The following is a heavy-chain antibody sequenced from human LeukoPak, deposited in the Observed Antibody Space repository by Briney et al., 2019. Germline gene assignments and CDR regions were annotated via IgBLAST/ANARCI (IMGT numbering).Heavy chain of an antibody. J-gene: IGHJ4*02. D-gene: IGHD3-22*01. CDR2: IIPIFGTA. Sequence: GASLKVSCKASGGTFSSYTISWVRHAPGPGLEWMGGIIPIFGTANYAQTSQGRVTSTADDSTSTAYMELSRLRSEDTAVYYCARGTVGGHYYDSSGYEHNDSWGQGNLVTVSS. CDR3: ARGTVGGHYYDSSGYEHNDS. CDR1: GGTFSSYT. V-gene: IGHV1-69*13.